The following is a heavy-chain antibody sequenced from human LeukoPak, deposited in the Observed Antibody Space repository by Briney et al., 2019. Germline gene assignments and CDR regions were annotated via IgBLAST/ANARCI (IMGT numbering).Heavy chain of an antibody. V-gene: IGHV3-11*04. CDR1: GFTVSSNY. CDR3: AREDGDAFDI. D-gene: IGHD5-24*01. CDR2: IGSSGGSR. Sequence: GGSLRLSCAASGFTVSSNYMSWVRRAPGKGLEWVSYIGSSGGSRYYADSVKGRFTSSRDNAKNSLYLQMNSLRVEDAAVYYCAREDGDAFDIWGQGTMVSVSS. J-gene: IGHJ3*02.